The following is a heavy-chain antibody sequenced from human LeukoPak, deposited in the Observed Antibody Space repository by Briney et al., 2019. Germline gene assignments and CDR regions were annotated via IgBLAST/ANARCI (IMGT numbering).Heavy chain of an antibody. Sequence: PSETLSLTCTVSGGSISSGDYYWSWIRQPPGKGLEWIGYIYYSGSTNYNPSLKSRVTISVDTSKNQFSLKLSSVTAADTAVYYCAREVYYGSGTDMGADAFDIWGQGTMVTVSS. D-gene: IGHD3-10*01. J-gene: IGHJ3*02. V-gene: IGHV4-61*08. CDR2: IYYSGST. CDR3: AREVYYGSGTDMGADAFDI. CDR1: GGSISSGDYY.